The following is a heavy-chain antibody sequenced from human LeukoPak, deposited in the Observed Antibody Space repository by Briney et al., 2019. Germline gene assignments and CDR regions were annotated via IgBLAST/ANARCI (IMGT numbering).Heavy chain of an antibody. Sequence: ASVKVSCKASGGTFSSYAISWVRQAPGQGLECMGWIFAYNGNTNYAQKFQGRVTMTTDTSTSTAYMELRSLRSDDTAVYYCARGGIAVAGNRPLPLDIWGQGTMVTVSS. J-gene: IGHJ3*02. CDR2: IFAYNGNT. D-gene: IGHD6-19*01. V-gene: IGHV1-18*01. CDR3: ARGGIAVAGNRPLPLDI. CDR1: GGTFSSYA.